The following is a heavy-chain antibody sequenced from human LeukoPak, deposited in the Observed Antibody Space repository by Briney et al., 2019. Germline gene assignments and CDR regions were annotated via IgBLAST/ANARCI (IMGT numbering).Heavy chain of an antibody. CDR1: GFIFGSYG. D-gene: IGHD4-17*01. CDR2: TPYHGVSR. V-gene: IGHV3-30*02. Sequence: PGGSLRLSCAASGFIFGSYGMHWIRQAAGKGLEWVAFTPYHGVSRYYTESVKGRFTISRDNSKSTLYLQMNSLRIEDTAVYYCAKDRHGDYTSDYWGQGTLVIVSS. CDR3: AKDRHGDYTSDY. J-gene: IGHJ4*02.